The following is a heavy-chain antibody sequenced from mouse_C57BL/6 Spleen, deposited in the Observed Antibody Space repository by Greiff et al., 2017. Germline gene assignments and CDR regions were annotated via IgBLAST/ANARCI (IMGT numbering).Heavy chain of an antibody. CDR1: GYTFTDYY. J-gene: IGHJ2*01. D-gene: IGHD1-1*01. Sequence: EVQLQQSGPELVKPGASVKISCKASGYTFTDYYMNWVKQSHGKSLEWIGDINPNNGGTSYNQKLKGKATLTVDKSSSTAYMELRSLTSEDSAVYYCARWGTTVEKNYFDYWGQGTTLTVSS. CDR3: ARWGTTVEKNYFDY. CDR2: INPNNGGT. V-gene: IGHV1-26*01.